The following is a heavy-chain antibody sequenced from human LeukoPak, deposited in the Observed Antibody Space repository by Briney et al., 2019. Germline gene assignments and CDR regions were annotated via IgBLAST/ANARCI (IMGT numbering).Heavy chain of an antibody. J-gene: IGHJ4*02. CDR2: IIPVVDLI. CDR1: GGPLSSYP. V-gene: IGHV1-69*02. D-gene: IGHD4-23*01. CDR3: ASLTPTKGY. Sequence: SVKVSCKAFGGPLSSYPFNWVRQAPGQGLEWMGRIIPVVDLINYAQRFQGRVTMTADKSTNTAYMELSSLKSDDTAVYYCASLTPTKGYWCQGTLVTVSS.